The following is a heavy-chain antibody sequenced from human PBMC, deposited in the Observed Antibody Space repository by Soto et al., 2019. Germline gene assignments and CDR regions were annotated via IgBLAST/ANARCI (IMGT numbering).Heavy chain of an antibody. V-gene: IGHV5-51*01. CDR2: IYPGDSDT. CDR1: GYSFTSYW. Sequence: EALKISCKGSGYSFTSYWIGWVRQMPGKGLEWMGIIYPGDSDTRYSPSFQGQVTISADKSISTAYLQWSSLKASDTAMFYCARRLGYDFWSGYFDYWGQGTLVTVPS. CDR3: ARRLGYDFWSGYFDY. D-gene: IGHD3-3*01. J-gene: IGHJ4*02.